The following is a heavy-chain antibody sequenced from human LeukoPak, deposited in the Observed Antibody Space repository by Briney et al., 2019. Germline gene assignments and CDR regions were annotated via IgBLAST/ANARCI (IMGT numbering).Heavy chain of an antibody. CDR2: IKHDGKET. Sequence: GGSLRLSCAASGFTFTSYWMSWVRQAPGKGLEWVANIKHDGKETYYVDSVKGRFTISRDNANSSAHLQMNRLRPEDTAVYYCARDVRAGLGGYPSPTFWAQGTLVTVSS. V-gene: IGHV3-7*01. J-gene: IGHJ4*02. CDR3: ARDVRAGLGGYPSPTF. D-gene: IGHD3-10*01. CDR1: GFTFTSYW.